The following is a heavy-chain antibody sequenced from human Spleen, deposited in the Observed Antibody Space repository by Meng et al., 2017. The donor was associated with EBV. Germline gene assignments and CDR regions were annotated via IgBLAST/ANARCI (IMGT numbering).Heavy chain of an antibody. CDR3: AKTLDGNSFNP. CDR2: ISSSGGST. CDR1: GFTFSSHA. V-gene: IGHV3-23*01. Sequence: VLLWESGGGLVKPGGSLRLSCAASGFTFSSHAMSWVRQAPGKGLEWVSAISSSGGSTYYADSVKGRFTISRDNSKNTLYLQMNSLRAEDTAVYYCAKTLDGNSFNPWGQGTLVTVSS. J-gene: IGHJ5*02. D-gene: IGHD5-24*01.